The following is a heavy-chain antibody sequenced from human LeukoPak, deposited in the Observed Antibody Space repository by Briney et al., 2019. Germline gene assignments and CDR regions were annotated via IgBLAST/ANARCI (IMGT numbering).Heavy chain of an antibody. CDR2: IYYSGST. V-gene: IGHV4-59*01. Sequence: SETLSLTCTVSGGSISSYYRSWIRQPPGKGLEWIGYIYYSGSTNYNPSLKSRVTISVDTSKNQFSLKLSSVTAADTAVYYCATGRPYYYGSGSYNWGQGTLVTVSS. CDR3: ATGRPYYYGSGSYN. CDR1: GGSISSYY. J-gene: IGHJ4*02. D-gene: IGHD3-10*01.